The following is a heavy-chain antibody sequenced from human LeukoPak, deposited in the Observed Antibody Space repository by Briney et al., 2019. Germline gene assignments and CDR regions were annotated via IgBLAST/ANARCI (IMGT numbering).Heavy chain of an antibody. CDR3: AKDSYYDSSGYYFS. Sequence: GGSLRLSCAASGFTFSSYGMSWVRQAPGKGLEWVSAISGSGGSTYYADSVKGRFTISRDNSKNTLYLQMNSLRAEDTAVYYCAKDSYYDSSGYYFSWGQGTLVTVSS. CDR1: GFTFSSYG. CDR2: ISGSGGST. V-gene: IGHV3-23*01. D-gene: IGHD3-22*01. J-gene: IGHJ5*02.